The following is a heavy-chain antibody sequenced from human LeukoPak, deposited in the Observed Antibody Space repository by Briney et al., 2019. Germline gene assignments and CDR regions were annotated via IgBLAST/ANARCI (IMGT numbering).Heavy chain of an antibody. V-gene: IGHV3-30*04. CDR3: ARDTPGVAFDY. J-gene: IGHJ4*02. CDR1: GFTFSSYA. D-gene: IGHD2-15*01. CDR2: ISYDGSNK. Sequence: PGGSLRLSCAASGFTFSSYAMHWVRQAPGKGLEWVAVISYDGSNKYYADSVKGRFTISRDSSKNTLYLQMNSLRAEDTAVYYCARDTPGVAFDYWGQGTLVTVSS.